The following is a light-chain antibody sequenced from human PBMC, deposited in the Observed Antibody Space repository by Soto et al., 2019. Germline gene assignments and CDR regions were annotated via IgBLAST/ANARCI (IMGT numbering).Light chain of an antibody. Sequence: QSVLTQPASVSGSPGQSITISCTGTSSDVGGYNYVSWYQRHPGKTPKLIIYDVSNRPSGVSDRFSGSRSGNTASLTISGLQDEDEADYYCSSYTTSKTVVFGGGTKLTVL. CDR2: DVS. V-gene: IGLV2-14*03. J-gene: IGLJ3*02. CDR3: SSYTTSKTVV. CDR1: SSDVGGYNY.